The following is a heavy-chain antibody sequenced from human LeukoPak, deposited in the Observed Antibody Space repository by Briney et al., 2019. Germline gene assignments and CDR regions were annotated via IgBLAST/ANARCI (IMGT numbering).Heavy chain of an antibody. Sequence: GGSLRLSCAASGFTFSSYAMYCVRQAPGKGLEYVSAISTNGGSTYYANSVKGRFTISRDNSKNTLYLQMGSLRAEDMGVYYCAGGSSWYRGIDYWGQGTLVTVSS. J-gene: IGHJ4*02. CDR2: ISTNGGST. V-gene: IGHV3-64*01. D-gene: IGHD6-13*01. CDR1: GFTFSSYA. CDR3: AGGSSWYRGIDY.